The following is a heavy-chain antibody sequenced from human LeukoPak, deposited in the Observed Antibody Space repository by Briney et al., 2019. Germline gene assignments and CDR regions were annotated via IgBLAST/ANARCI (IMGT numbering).Heavy chain of an antibody. Sequence: SETLSLTCSVSGGFISSYYWSWIRQPPGKRLEWIGYISYSGTTNYNPSLKSRATISLDMSKNQFSLKVTSMTAADTAVYYCARLAEEDNWGVLRRYFFDYWGQGTLVAVSS. D-gene: IGHD7-27*01. J-gene: IGHJ4*02. V-gene: IGHV4-59*01. CDR1: GGFISSYY. CDR2: ISYSGTT. CDR3: ARLAEEDNWGVLRRYFFDY.